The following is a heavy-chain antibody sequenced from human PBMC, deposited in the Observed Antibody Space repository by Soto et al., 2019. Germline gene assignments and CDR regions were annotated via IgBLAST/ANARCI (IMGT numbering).Heavy chain of an antibody. CDR3: ARRIISAAGPNWVDP. J-gene: IGHJ5*02. V-gene: IGHV4-59*08. CDR2: IYHSGST. CDR1: GGAISNYY. D-gene: IGHD6-13*01. Sequence: SETLSLTCTVSGGAISNYYWHWIRQPPGKGLEWIGYIYHSGSTYYNPSLKSRLTISVDTSKSQFSLKLSSVTAADTAVYYCARRIISAAGPNWVDPWGQGTLVTVSS.